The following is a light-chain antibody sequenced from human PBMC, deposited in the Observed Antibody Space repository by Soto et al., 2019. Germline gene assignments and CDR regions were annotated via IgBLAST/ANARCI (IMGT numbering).Light chain of an antibody. CDR3: QQTYRIPYA. V-gene: IGKV1-39*01. Sequence: DLQMTQSPSALHVSIGDRVTITCRARQSISVYINLYQKNSGTHRKLLMYAASHLQSGVPSRFSGRGSGTDFALTISSLQSEELASSYFQQTYRIPYAFGQGTKVE. CDR1: QSISVY. CDR2: AAS. J-gene: IGKJ2*01.